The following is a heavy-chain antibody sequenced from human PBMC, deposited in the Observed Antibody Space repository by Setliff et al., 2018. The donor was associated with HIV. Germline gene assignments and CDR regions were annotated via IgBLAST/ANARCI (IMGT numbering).Heavy chain of an antibody. Sequence: ASVKVSCKASGYIFTSYYMHWLRQVPGQGLEWMGIVDPSGGSTHYAQKFEGRVTMTRDTSTSTFHMELSSLTSEDRAVYYCARDGRAVTSLMVVVSLKNGMDVWGQGTTVTVSS. CDR2: VDPSGGST. J-gene: IGHJ6*02. CDR1: GYIFTSYY. CDR3: ARDGRAVTSLMVVVSLKNGMDV. D-gene: IGHD3-22*01. V-gene: IGHV1-46*01.